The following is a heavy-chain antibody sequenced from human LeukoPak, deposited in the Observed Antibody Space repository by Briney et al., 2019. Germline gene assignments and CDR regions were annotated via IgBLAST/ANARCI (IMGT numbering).Heavy chain of an antibody. J-gene: IGHJ4*02. CDR2: ISSSSRYI. CDR3: ARERSTMIVVVINSYSDY. CDR1: GFTLSRYS. Sequence: GGSLRLSCAASGFTLSRYSMNWVRQAPGKGVEWVSSISSSSRYIYYADSVKGRFTISRDNAKNSLYLQMNSLRAEDTAVYYCARERSTMIVVVINSYSDYWGQGTLVTVSS. V-gene: IGHV3-21*01. D-gene: IGHD3-22*01.